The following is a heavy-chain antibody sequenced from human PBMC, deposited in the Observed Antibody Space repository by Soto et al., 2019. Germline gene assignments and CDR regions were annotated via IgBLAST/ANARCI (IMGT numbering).Heavy chain of an antibody. CDR1: GFTFSSYG. J-gene: IGHJ4*02. V-gene: IGHV3-33*01. CDR3: ASDESLPDY. Sequence: QVQLVESGGGVVQPGRSLRLSCAASGFTFSSYGMHWVRQAPGKGLEWVAVIWYDGSNKYYADSVKGRFTISRDNSKNTLYLQMNSPRAEDTAVYYCASDESLPDYWGQGTLVTVSS. CDR2: IWYDGSNK.